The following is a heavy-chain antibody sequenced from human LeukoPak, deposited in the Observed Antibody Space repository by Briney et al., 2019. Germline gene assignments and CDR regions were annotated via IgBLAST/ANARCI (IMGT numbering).Heavy chain of an antibody. CDR3: ARGLPYYDFWSGYYPDY. CDR2: IWYDGSNK. CDR1: GFTFSSYG. D-gene: IGHD3-3*01. Sequence: GRSLRPSCAASGFTFSSYGMHWVRQAPGKGLEWVAVIWYDGSNKYYADSVKGRFTISRDNSKNTLYLQMNSLRAEDTAVYYCARGLPYYDFWSGYYPDYWGQGTLVTVSS. V-gene: IGHV3-33*01. J-gene: IGHJ4*02.